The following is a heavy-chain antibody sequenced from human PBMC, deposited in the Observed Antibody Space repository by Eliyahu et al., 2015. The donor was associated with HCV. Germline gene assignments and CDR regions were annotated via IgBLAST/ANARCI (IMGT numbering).Heavy chain of an antibody. V-gene: IGHV3-43*02. CDR2: INGGGDTT. D-gene: IGHD4-23*01. Sequence: EVRLVESGGGVVQPGGSLRLXWAASGFTFGDFAVHWVRPXPGKGLGWVSLINGGGDTTYYADSVKGRFTLSRDNSXNSLYLLMNSLRTDDTALYYCVKDMSAYGGNPYFDSWGQGTLVTVSS. J-gene: IGHJ4*02. CDR1: GFTFGDFA. CDR3: VKDMSAYGGNPYFDS.